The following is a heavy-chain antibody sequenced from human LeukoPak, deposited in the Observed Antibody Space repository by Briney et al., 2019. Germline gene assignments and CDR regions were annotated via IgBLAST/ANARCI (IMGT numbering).Heavy chain of an antibody. CDR1: GYSISSGYY. J-gene: IGHJ6*03. Sequence: SETLSLTCTVSGYSISSGYYWGWIRPPPGKGLEWIGSIYHSGSTYYNPSLKSRVTISVDTSKNQFSLKLSSVTAADTAVYYCARETYYYDSSGYYTPDQYYYYMDVWGKGTTVTVSS. D-gene: IGHD3-22*01. CDR2: IYHSGST. V-gene: IGHV4-38-2*02. CDR3: ARETYYYDSSGYYTPDQYYYYMDV.